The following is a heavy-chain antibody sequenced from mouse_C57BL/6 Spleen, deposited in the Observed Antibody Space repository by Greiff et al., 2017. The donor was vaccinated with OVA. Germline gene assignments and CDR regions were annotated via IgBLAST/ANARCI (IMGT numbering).Heavy chain of an antibody. CDR2: SRNKANDYTT. CDR1: GFTFSDFY. V-gene: IGHV7-1*01. D-gene: IGHD1-1*01. Sequence: EVKLMESGGGLVQSGRSLRLSCATSGFTFSDFYMEWVRQAPGKGLEWIAASRNKANDYTTEYSASVKGRFIVSRDTSQSILYLQMNALRAEDTAIYYCARDAYYYGSSSFDYWGQGTTLTVSS. J-gene: IGHJ2*01. CDR3: ARDAYYYGSSSFDY.